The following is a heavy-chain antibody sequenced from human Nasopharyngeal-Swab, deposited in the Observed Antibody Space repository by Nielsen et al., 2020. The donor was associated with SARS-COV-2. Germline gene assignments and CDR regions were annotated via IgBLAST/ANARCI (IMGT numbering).Heavy chain of an antibody. CDR2: ISYDGSNK. Sequence: GESLKISCAASGFTFSSYAMHWVRQAPGKGLEWVAVISYDGSNKYYADSVKGRFTISRDNSKNTLYLQMNSLRAEDTAVYYRAREQGFDPWGQGTLVTVSS. CDR1: GFTFSSYA. J-gene: IGHJ5*02. V-gene: IGHV3-30-3*01. CDR3: AREQGFDP.